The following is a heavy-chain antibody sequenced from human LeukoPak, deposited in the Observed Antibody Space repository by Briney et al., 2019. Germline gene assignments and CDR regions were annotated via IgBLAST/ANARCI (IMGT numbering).Heavy chain of an antibody. CDR2: INPNSGGT. CDR1: GYTFTGYY. V-gene: IGHV1-2*02. CDR3: ARWNGDSDAFDI. D-gene: IGHD1-1*01. J-gene: IGHJ3*02. Sequence: ASVKVSCRASGYTFTGYYMHWVRQATGQGLEWMGWINPNSGGTNYAQKFQGRVTMTRDTSISTAYMELSRLRSDDTAVYYCARWNGDSDAFDIWGQGTMVTVSS.